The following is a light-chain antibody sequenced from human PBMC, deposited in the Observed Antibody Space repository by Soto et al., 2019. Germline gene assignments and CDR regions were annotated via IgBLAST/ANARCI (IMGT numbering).Light chain of an antibody. CDR1: QSISSW. J-gene: IGKJ4*01. CDR3: QQYNSYSLT. CDR2: DAS. V-gene: IGKV1-5*01. Sequence: DIQMTQSPSTLSASVGDRVTITCRASQSISSWLAWYQQKPGKAPKLLIYDASSVESGVPSRFSGSGSGTESTLTISRLPPDDFATYYCQQYNSYSLTFGGGTKVEIK.